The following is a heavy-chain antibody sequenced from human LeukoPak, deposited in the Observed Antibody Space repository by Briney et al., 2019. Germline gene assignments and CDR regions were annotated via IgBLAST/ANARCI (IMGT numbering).Heavy chain of an antibody. V-gene: IGHV3-7*01. CDR1: GFTFSSYW. CDR3: AREVTPYY. J-gene: IGHJ4*02. Sequence: GGSLRLSCPASGFTFSSYWMTWVLQAPGKGLEWVANIKQDGSEEYYVDSVKGRFTISRDNAKNSLFLQMNSLRAEDTAVYYCAREVTPYYWGQGTLVTVSS. CDR2: IKQDGSEE. D-gene: IGHD2-15*01.